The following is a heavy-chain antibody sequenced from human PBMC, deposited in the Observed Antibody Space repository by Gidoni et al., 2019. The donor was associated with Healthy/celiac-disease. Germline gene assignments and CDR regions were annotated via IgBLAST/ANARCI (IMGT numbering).Heavy chain of an antibody. CDR2: ISYDGSNK. V-gene: IGHV3-30-3*01. J-gene: IGHJ6*03. CDR3: ARVKSYYYYYMDV. Sequence: QVPLVESGGGVVQPARSLRLSCAASRFTFRSNAMHWVRQAPGKGLEWVAVISYDGSNKYYADSVRGRFTISRDNSKNTLYLQMNSLRAEDTAVYYCARVKSYYYYYMDVWGKGTTVTVSS. CDR1: RFTFRSNA.